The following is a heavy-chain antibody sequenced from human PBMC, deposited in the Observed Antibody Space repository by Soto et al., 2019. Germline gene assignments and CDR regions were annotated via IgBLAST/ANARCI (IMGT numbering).Heavy chain of an antibody. CDR3: VRENYYYGMDV. V-gene: IGHV3-66*01. CDR2: IKSGGNT. CDR1: GFTVSTDW. Sequence: EVQLVESGGGLVQPGGSLRLSCAASGFTVSTDWMYWVRQAPGKGLEWVSLIKSGGNTYYADSVEGRFTISRDNSKNTVYLQMNSRRAEDTAVYYCVRENYYYGMDVWGQGTTVTVSS. J-gene: IGHJ6*02.